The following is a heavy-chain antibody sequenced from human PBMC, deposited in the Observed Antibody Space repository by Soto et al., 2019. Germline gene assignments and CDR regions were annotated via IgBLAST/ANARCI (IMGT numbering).Heavy chain of an antibody. CDR2: IYYRGST. D-gene: IGHD2-15*01. J-gene: IGHJ4*02. CDR3: AREYRGGRVVAATRAVFDY. V-gene: IGHV4-31*03. Sequence: QVQLQESGPGLVKPSQTLSLTCTVSGGSISSGGYYWSWIRQHPGKGLEWIGYIYYRGSTYYNPSLKSRVTISVDTSKNQFSLKLSSVTAADTAVYYCAREYRGGRVVAATRAVFDYWGQGTLVTVSS. CDR1: GGSISSGGYY.